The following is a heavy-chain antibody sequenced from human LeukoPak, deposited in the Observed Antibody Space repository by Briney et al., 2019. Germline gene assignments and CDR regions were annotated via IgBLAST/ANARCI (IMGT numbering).Heavy chain of an antibody. CDR1: GFTFSTYE. CDR3: ARDPTRYGDWEYYFDY. J-gene: IGHJ4*02. V-gene: IGHV3-48*03. CDR2: ISSRGSAI. D-gene: IGHD4-17*01. Sequence: GGSLRLSCAASGFTFSTYEMNWVRQAPGKGLEWVSYISSRGSAIYYADSVKGRFTISRDNAKNSLYLQMNSLRAEDTAVYYCARDPTRYGDWEYYFDYWGQGTLVTVSS.